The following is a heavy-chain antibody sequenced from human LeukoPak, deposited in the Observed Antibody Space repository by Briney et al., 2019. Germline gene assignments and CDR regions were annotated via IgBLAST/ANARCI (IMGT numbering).Heavy chain of an antibody. CDR2: IYYSGST. CDR3: ARLTRSSDDFWSGYYTGHDAFDI. D-gene: IGHD3-3*01. Sequence: SETLSLTCTVSGGSISSYYWSWIRQPPGKGLEWIGYIYYSGSTNYNPSLKSRVTISVDTSKNQFSLKLSSVTAADTAVYYCARLTRSSDDFWSGYYTGHDAFDIWGQGTMVTVSS. V-gene: IGHV4-59*08. CDR1: GGSISSYY. J-gene: IGHJ3*02.